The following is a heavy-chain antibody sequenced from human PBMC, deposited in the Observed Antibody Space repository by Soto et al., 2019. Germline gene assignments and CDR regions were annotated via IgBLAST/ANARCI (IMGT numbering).Heavy chain of an antibody. Sequence: GGSLRLSCAASGFTFSSYAMHWVRQAPGKGLEYVSAISSNGGSTYYANSVKGRFTISRDNSKNTLYLQMGSLRAEDMAVYYCARDRKLENWGYGLSYYYYMDVWGKGTTVTVSS. CDR2: ISSNGGST. CDR1: GFTFSSYA. CDR3: ARDRKLENWGYGLSYYYYMDV. D-gene: IGHD7-27*01. V-gene: IGHV3-64*01. J-gene: IGHJ6*03.